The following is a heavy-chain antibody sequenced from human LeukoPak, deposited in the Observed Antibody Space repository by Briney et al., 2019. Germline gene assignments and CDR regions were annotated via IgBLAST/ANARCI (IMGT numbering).Heavy chain of an antibody. CDR1: GFTFSSYA. CDR2: ISGSGGST. Sequence: GGSLRLSCAASGFTFSSYAMSWVRQAPGKGLEWVSAISGSGGSTYYADSVKGRFTISRDNAKNSLYLQMNSLRAEDTAVYYCARGSSSWYDVDYWGQGTLVTVSS. V-gene: IGHV3-23*01. D-gene: IGHD6-13*01. CDR3: ARGSSSWYDVDY. J-gene: IGHJ4*02.